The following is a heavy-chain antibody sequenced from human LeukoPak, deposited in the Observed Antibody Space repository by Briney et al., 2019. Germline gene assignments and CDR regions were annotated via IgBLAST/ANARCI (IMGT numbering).Heavy chain of an antibody. J-gene: IGHJ4*02. V-gene: IGHV1-3*01. CDR2: INAGNGDT. D-gene: IGHD3-3*01. Sequence: ASVKVSCKASGYTFTSYAIQWVRQAPGQRLEWMGWINAGNGDTKYSQKFQGRVTITRDTSANTAYMELTSLTSEDTAVYYCATESLFGTMKSPDYWGQGTLVTVSS. CDR3: ATESLFGTMKSPDY. CDR1: GYTFTSYA.